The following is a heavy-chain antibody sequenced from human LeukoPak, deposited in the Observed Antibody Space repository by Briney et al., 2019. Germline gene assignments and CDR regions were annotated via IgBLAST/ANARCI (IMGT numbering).Heavy chain of an antibody. CDR2: ISGSGGAT. J-gene: IGHJ4*02. V-gene: IGHV3-23*01. CDR1: GITLSNYG. Sequence: PGGSLRLSCAVSGITLSNYGMSWVRQAPGKGLEWVAGISGSGGATNYADSVKGRFTISRDHPKNTLYLQMNSLRVEDTAVYFCAKRGVVIRVILVGFHKEAYYFDSWAREPWSPSPQ. D-gene: IGHD3-22*01. CDR3: AKRGVVIRVILVGFHKEAYYFDS.